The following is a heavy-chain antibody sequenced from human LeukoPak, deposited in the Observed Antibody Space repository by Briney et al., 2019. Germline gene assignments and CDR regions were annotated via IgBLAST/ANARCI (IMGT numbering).Heavy chain of an antibody. Sequence: PGGSLRLSCAASGFTFSSYAMSWVRQAPGKGLEWVSAISGSGGSTYYAHSVEGRFTISRDNSKNTLYLQMNSLRAEDTPVYYCAKIPYDYIWGSYRYRDDAFDIWGQGTMVTVSS. D-gene: IGHD3-16*02. CDR3: AKIPYDYIWGSYRYRDDAFDI. V-gene: IGHV3-23*01. CDR2: ISGSGGST. CDR1: GFTFSSYA. J-gene: IGHJ3*02.